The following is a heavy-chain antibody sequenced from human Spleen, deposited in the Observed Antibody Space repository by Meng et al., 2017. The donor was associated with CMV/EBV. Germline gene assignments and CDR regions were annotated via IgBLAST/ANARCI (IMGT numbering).Heavy chain of an antibody. V-gene: IGHV3-23*01. D-gene: IGHD2-15*01. CDR1: GGSISSGGYY. CDR2: ISGSGDTP. Sequence: ETLSLTCTVSGGSISSGGYYWSWIRQHPGKGLEWVSSISGSGDTPFYTESVKGRFTISRDNSEDTLYLLLNSLRAEDTAVYYCARVGGGGYCNGGTCYSFSYYGMDVWGQGTTVTVSS. J-gene: IGHJ6*02. CDR3: ARVGGGGYCNGGTCYSFSYYGMDV.